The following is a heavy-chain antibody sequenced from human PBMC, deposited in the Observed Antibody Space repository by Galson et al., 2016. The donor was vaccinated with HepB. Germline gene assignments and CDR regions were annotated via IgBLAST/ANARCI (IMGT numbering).Heavy chain of an antibody. J-gene: IGHJ5*02. CDR3: AGDKLSNWFDT. V-gene: IGHV6-1*01. CDR1: GDSVSSTSAA. CDR2: TFYRSKWYS. Sequence: CAISGDSVSSTSAAWSWIRQSPSRGLEWLGRTFYRSKWYSDYAVSVKGRITINAVTTKNQVSLQLTSVTPADTAVYYCAGDKLSNWFDTWGQGTLVTVSS.